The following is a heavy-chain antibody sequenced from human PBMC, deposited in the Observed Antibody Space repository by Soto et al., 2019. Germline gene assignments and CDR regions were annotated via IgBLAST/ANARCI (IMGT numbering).Heavy chain of an antibody. Sequence: PSETLSLTCAVSGFSISSNYYWGWIRQPPGKGLEWVGSLFHTGRTYFNPSLKSRVTISVDTSKNQFSLNLSSVTAADTAVYYCARLVYYYDSSGYFDAFDIWGQGTMVTVSS. CDR3: ARLVYYYDSSGYFDAFDI. D-gene: IGHD3-22*01. CDR1: GFSISSNYY. J-gene: IGHJ3*02. CDR2: LFHTGRT. V-gene: IGHV4-38-2*01.